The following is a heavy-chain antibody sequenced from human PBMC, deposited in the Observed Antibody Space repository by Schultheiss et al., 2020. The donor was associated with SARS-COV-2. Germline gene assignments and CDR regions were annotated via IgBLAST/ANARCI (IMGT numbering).Heavy chain of an antibody. J-gene: IGHJ4*02. CDR2: IYHSGST. CDR1: GGSISSYY. Sequence: SETLSLTCTVSGGSISSYYWSWIRQPAGKGLEWIGSIYHSGSTNYNPSLKSRVTISVDTSKNQFSLKLSSVTAADTAVYYCASSPTVTTDRPGDYWGQGTLVTVSS. V-gene: IGHV4-4*07. D-gene: IGHD4-11*01. CDR3: ASSPTVTTDRPGDY.